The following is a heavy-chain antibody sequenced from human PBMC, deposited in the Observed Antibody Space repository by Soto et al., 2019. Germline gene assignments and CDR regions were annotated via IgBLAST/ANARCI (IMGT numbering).Heavy chain of an antibody. CDR3: ARSVGGSNVNFDY. V-gene: IGHV1-8*01. CDR1: GYTFTSYA. CDR2: MNPDSGNT. D-gene: IGHD3-10*01. Sequence: ASVKASCKASGYTFTSYAIYWVRQATGQGPEWMGWMNPDSGNTGYVQKFQGRVTMTRNTAISTAYMELSSLRSEDTAVYYCARSVGGSNVNFDYWGQGTLVTVSS. J-gene: IGHJ4*02.